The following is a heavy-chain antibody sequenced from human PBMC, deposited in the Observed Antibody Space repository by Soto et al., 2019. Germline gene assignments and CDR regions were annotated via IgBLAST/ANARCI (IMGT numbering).Heavy chain of an antibody. J-gene: IGHJ4*02. Sequence: SETLSLTCTVSGGAINKDYWSWIRQPPGKGLEWIGYIRYSGSTDYNPSLKSRLAMSVDTSKNQFSLKLTSVTAADTAVYYCARLFCGGDSYCYHVTLFDSWGQGALVTVSS. V-gene: IGHV4-59*01. CDR3: ARLFCGGDSYCYHVTLFDS. CDR2: IRYSGST. D-gene: IGHD2-21*01. CDR1: GGAINKDY.